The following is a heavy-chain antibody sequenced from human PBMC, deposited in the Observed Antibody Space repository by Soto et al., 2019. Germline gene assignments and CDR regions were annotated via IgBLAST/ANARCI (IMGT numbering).Heavy chain of an antibody. CDR3: AHRGGATVGLYYFDY. J-gene: IGHJ4*02. CDR1: GFSLSTTGVG. D-gene: IGHD3-16*01. CDR2: IYWHDDK. Sequence: SGPTLVNPTQTLTLTCTFSGFSLSTTGVGVSWIRQPSGKALEWLALIYWHDDKRYSPSLKSRLSITKDTSKNQVVLTMTNMDPVDTATYYCAHRGGATVGLYYFDYWGQGALVTVSS. V-gene: IGHV2-5*01.